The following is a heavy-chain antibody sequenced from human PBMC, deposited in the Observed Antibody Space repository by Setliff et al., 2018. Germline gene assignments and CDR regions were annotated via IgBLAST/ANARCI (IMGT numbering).Heavy chain of an antibody. CDR1: GGSISNYY. V-gene: IGHV4-59*08. CDR3: ARQPTGTYQWTFDS. CDR2: AHQSGTT. D-gene: IGHD1-26*01. J-gene: IGHJ4*02. Sequence: KPSETLSLTCIVSGGSISNYYWSWIRQPPGKGLEWIGTAHQSGTTFYNPSLKGRVTMSVDTSKSQFSLKLNSVTATDTAVYYCARQPTGTYQWTFDSWGQGTLVTVSS.